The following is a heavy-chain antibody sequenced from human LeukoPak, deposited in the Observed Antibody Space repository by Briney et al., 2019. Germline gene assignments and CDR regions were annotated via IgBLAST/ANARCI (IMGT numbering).Heavy chain of an antibody. D-gene: IGHD3-22*01. Sequence: ASVKVSCKASGGTFSSSTISWVRQAPGQGLEWMGGITPIFGTPNYAQKFQGRVTITAVESMSTAYMELSSLRSEDTAVYYCARRVQDYYDSSGAYYFDYWGQGTLVTVSS. V-gene: IGHV1-69*13. CDR3: ARRVQDYYDSSGAYYFDY. CDR2: ITPIFGTP. CDR1: GGTFSSST. J-gene: IGHJ4*02.